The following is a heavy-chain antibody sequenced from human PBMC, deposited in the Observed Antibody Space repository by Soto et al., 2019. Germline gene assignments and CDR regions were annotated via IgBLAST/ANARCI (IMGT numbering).Heavy chain of an antibody. V-gene: IGHV1-46*01. CDR2: VNPNGGST. CDR3: ASSAPYDY. CDR1: GYTFTNYY. Sequence: QVQLMQSGAEVKKPGASVRVSCKASGYTFTNYYVHWVRQAPGQGLECMGFVNPNGGSTTYAQKFQGRFTVTTDTSTRTVYMQLSSLRSEDTAVFYCASSAPYDYWGQGPLVTVSS. J-gene: IGHJ4*02.